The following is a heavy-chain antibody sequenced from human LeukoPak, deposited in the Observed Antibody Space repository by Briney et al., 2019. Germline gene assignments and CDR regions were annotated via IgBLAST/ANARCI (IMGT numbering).Heavy chain of an antibody. D-gene: IGHD4-17*01. CDR1: GFTFSSYG. J-gene: IGHJ6*02. CDR3: AKRFMDGNYGLGWGYYYYYGMDV. Sequence: GGSLRLSCAASGFTFSSYGMSWVRQAPGKGLEWVSTFSGRGGRTDYADSVKGRFTISRDNSQNRLYLQMNSLRAEDTAVYYCAKRFMDGNYGLGWGYYYYYGMDVWSQGTTVTVSS. V-gene: IGHV3-23*01. CDR2: FSGRGGRT.